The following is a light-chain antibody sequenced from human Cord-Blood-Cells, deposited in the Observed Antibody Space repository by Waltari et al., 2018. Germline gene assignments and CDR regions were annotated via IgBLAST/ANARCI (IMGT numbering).Light chain of an antibody. CDR2: WAS. V-gene: IGKV4-1*01. CDR3: QQYYSTPQT. Sequence: DIVMTQSPDSLAVSLGERATINCKSSQSVLYSSKNKNYLAWYQQKQGQPPKLLIYWASTRESGVPDRFSGSGSGTDFTLTISSLQAEDVAVYYCQQYYSTPQTFGQGTKVEIK. J-gene: IGKJ1*01. CDR1: QSVLYSSKNKNY.